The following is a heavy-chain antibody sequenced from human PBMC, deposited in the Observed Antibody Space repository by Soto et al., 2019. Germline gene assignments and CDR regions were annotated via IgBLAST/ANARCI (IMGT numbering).Heavy chain of an antibody. D-gene: IGHD2-2*01. Sequence: ASVKVSCKASGFTFTSYAITWVRRAPGQGLEWMGWISAYNGNTNYAQNHQGRVTMTTDTSTSTAYMELGSLTSDDTAVYYCARDFTGWPVVCYYFDYWGQGTLVTVSS. CDR3: ARDFTGWPVVCYYFDY. CDR2: ISAYNGNT. V-gene: IGHV1-18*01. CDR1: GFTFTSYA. J-gene: IGHJ4*02.